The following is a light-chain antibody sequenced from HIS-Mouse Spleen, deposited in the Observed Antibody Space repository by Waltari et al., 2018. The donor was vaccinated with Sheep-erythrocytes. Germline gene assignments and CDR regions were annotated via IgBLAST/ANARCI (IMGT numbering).Light chain of an antibody. CDR2: DVS. CDR1: ITHCVVFNY. V-gene: IGLV2-11*01. Sequence: QSSPTQPRLLSGSPGQSFTISFTVTITHCVVFNYVPWYQPHPGEATILTLYDVSKRPSGVPDRFSGSKSGNTASLTISGLQAEDEADYYCCSYAGRYNHVFATGTKVTVL. CDR3: CSYAGRYNHV. J-gene: IGLJ1*01.